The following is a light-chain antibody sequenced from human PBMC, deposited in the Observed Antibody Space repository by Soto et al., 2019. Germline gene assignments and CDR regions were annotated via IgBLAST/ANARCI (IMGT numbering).Light chain of an antibody. J-gene: IGLJ3*02. CDR3: AAWDGSLSGWV. CDR1: SSNIETYY. V-gene: IGLV1-47*01. CDR2: RNN. Sequence: QSVLTQPPSASGTPGQRVTISCSGSSSNIETYYVYWYQQFPGTAPKVLIYRNNQRPSRVPDRFSASKSGTSASLAISGLRSEDEADYYCAAWDGSLSGWVFGGGTKLTVL.